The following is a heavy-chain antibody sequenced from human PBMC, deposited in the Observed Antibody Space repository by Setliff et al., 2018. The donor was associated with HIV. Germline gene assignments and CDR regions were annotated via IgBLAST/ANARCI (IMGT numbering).Heavy chain of an antibody. J-gene: IGHJ5*02. CDR1: RDSITNNYW. Sequence: SETLFLTCSVSRDSITNNYWWSWIRQPPAKGLQWIGYIYDTGSTYYNPSLKSRVTISLDRSKNQFSLTLTSVTAADTAVYYCARAGLTLTDWFDPWGQGSLVTVSS. CDR3: ARAGLTLTDWFDP. CDR2: IYDTGST. V-gene: IGHV4-28*03.